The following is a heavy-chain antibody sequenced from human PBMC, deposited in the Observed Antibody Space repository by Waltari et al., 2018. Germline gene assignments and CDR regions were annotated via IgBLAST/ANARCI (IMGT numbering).Heavy chain of an antibody. CDR3: TPLNLY. V-gene: IGHV3-15*08. CDR1: GFTFSDYR. CDR2: IKNKADGGTA. Sequence: EVQLVESGGGLVRPGGSLRLSCAASGFTFSDYRMNWVRQAPGKGLEWVGFIKNKADGGTAAYAESVKGRFTISRDDSKNTLYLQMNSLKTEDTAVYYCTPLNLYWGQGVLVTVSS. J-gene: IGHJ4*02.